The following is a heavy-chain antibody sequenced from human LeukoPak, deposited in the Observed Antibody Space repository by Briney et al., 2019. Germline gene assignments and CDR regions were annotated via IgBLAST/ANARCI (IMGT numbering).Heavy chain of an antibody. V-gene: IGHV3-30*02. D-gene: IGHD6-6*01. CDR2: IRYDGSNK. CDR1: GFTFSSYG. CDR3: AKVNWAARPFDY. J-gene: IGHJ4*02. Sequence: PGGSLRLSCAASGFTFSSYGMHWVRQAPGKGLEWVAFIRYDGSNKYYADSVKGRFTISRDNSKNTLYLQMNSLRAEDTAVYYCAKVNWAARPFDYWGQGTLVTVSS.